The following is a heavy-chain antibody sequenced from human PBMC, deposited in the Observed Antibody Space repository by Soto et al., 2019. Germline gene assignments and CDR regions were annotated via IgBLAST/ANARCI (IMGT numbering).Heavy chain of an antibody. D-gene: IGHD2-2*01. Sequence: PSETLSLTCTVSGGSISSYYWSWIRQPPGKGLEWIGYIYYSGSTNYNPSLKSRVTISVDTSKNQFSLKLSSVTAADTAVYYCARMPIADIVVVPAYYMDVWGKGTTVTVSS. CDR2: IYYSGST. CDR1: GGSISSYY. J-gene: IGHJ6*03. V-gene: IGHV4-59*01. CDR3: ARMPIADIVVVPAYYMDV.